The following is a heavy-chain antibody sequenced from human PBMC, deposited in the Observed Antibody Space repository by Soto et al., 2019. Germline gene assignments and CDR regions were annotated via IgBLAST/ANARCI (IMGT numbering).Heavy chain of an antibody. CDR1: GFTFSSYW. J-gene: IGHJ5*02. CDR2: IKQDGSEK. D-gene: IGHD3-3*01. CDR3: ARDRSTGFLEWSYWSHNWFDP. Sequence: GGSLRLSCAASGFTFSSYWMSWVRQAPGKGLEWVANIKQDGSEKYYVDSVKGRFTISRDNAKNSLYLQMNSLRAEDTAVYYCARDRSTGFLEWSYWSHNWFDPWGQGTLVTVSS. V-gene: IGHV3-7*01.